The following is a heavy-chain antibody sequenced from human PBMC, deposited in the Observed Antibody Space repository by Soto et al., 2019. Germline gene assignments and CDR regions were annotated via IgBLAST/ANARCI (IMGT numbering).Heavy chain of an antibody. CDR2: ISGSGGST. J-gene: IGHJ4*02. CDR1: GFTFSSYA. V-gene: IGHV3-23*01. Sequence: GGSLRLSCAASGFTFSSYAMSWVRQAPGKGLEWVSAISGSGGSTYYADSVKGRFTISRDNSKNTLYLQMNSLRAEDTAVYYCAKDHYPSELVGATVDYWGQGNLVTVSS. D-gene: IGHD1-26*01. CDR3: AKDHYPSELVGATVDY.